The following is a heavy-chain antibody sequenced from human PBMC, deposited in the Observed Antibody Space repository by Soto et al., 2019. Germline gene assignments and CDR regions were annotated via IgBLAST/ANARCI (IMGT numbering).Heavy chain of an antibody. V-gene: IGHV4-59*08. CDR2: IYYSGST. CDR1: GDSISTDY. D-gene: IGHD6-6*01. Sequence: SETLSLTCTVSGDSISTDYWSWIRQPPGKGLEWIGFIYYSGSTNYNPSLKSRVTISVDTSKNQFSLKLSSVTAADTAVYYCARAGYSSSSAGTNWFDPWGQGTLVTVS. CDR3: ARAGYSSSSAGTNWFDP. J-gene: IGHJ5*02.